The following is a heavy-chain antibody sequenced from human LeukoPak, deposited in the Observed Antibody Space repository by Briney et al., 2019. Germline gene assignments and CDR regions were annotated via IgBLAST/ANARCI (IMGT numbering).Heavy chain of an antibody. CDR3: AKSLGSSSSGIDY. CDR2: IRYDGSNK. V-gene: IGHV3-30*02. D-gene: IGHD6-6*01. Sequence: GGSLRLSCAASGFTFSSYGMHWVRQAPGKGLEWVAFIRYDGSNKYYADSVKGRFTISRDNSKNTLYLQMNSLRAEDTAVYYCAKSLGSSSSGIDYWGQGTLVTVSS. CDR1: GFTFSSYG. J-gene: IGHJ4*02.